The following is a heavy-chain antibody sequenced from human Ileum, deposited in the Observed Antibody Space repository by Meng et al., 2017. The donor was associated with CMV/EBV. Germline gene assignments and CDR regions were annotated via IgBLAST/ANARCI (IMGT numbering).Heavy chain of an antibody. V-gene: IGHV4-34*01. J-gene: IGHJ4*02. CDR3: ARHGGY. Sequence: SQTLSLTCAVYGGSFSGYYWSWIRQPPGKGLEWIGEINHSGSTNYNPSLKSRVTISVDTSKNQFSLKLSSVTAADTAVYYCARHGGYWGQGTLVTVSS. CDR2: INHSGST. D-gene: IGHD3-10*01. CDR1: GGSFSGYY.